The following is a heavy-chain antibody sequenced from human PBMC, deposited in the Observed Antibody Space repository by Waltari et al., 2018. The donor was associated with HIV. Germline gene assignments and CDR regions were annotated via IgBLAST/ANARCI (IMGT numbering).Heavy chain of an antibody. CDR2: INPKTGGT. J-gene: IGHJ4*02. CDR1: AYTFTDYY. Sequence: VQLVQSGAEVKKPGASVKVSCKASAYTFTDYYIQWVQQAPGQGLEWMGRINPKTGGTNYAQKFQGRVTMTRDTSIATAYMDLSGLTSDDTAVYYCARTSLTPAAGNFDYWAQGTVVTVSP. V-gene: IGHV1-2*06. CDR3: ARTSLTPAAGNFDY. D-gene: IGHD6-13*01.